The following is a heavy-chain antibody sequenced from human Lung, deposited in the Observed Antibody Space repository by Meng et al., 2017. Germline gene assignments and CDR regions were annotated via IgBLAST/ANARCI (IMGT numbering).Heavy chain of an antibody. CDR2: INHSGST. CDR3: ARGPTTMAHDFDY. V-gene: IGHV4-34*01. J-gene: IGHJ4*02. D-gene: IGHD4-11*01. CDR1: GGSFSDYY. Sequence: VQQRQWGAGWLKPSETLSPTCVVSGGSFSDYYWSWIRQPPGKGLEWIGEINHSGSTNYNPSLESRATISVDTSQNNLSLKLSSVTAADSAVYYCARGPTTMAHDFDYWGQGTLVTVSS.